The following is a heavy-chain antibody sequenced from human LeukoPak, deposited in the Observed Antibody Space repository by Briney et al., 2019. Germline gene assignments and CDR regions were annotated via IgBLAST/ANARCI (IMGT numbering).Heavy chain of an antibody. CDR1: GFTFSSYG. D-gene: IGHD5-24*01. CDR3: ARDLKMEQPGFDY. CDR2: ISGSGGST. Sequence: GGSLRLSCAASGFTFSSYGMSWVRQAPGKGLEWVSAISGSGGSTYYADSVRGRFTISRDNAKNSLYLQMNSLRAEDTAVYYCARDLKMEQPGFDYWGQGTLVTVSS. V-gene: IGHV3-23*01. J-gene: IGHJ4*02.